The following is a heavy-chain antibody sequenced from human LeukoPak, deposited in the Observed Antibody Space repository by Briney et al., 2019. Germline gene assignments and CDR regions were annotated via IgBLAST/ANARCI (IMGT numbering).Heavy chain of an antibody. CDR2: ISGSGGAT. CDR1: GFTFSSYA. Sequence: GGSLRLSCAASGFTFSSYAMSWVRQAPGKGLEWVSGISGSGGATYYADSVKGRFTISRDNSKNTLYLQMHSLRAEATAVYYCHHIATPGSFDYWGQGTLVTVSS. V-gene: IGHV3-23*01. CDR3: HHIATPGSFDY. D-gene: IGHD6-13*01. J-gene: IGHJ4*02.